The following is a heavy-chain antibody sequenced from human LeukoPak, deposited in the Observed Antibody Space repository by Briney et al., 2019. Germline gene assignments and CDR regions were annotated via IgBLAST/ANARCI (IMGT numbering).Heavy chain of an antibody. J-gene: IGHJ6*02. V-gene: IGHV3-30*02. CDR2: ISSDGSNK. CDR3: AEEYGDYAMDV. Sequence: QSGGSLRLSCAASGFTFSSYGMHWVRQAPGKGLEWVAFISSDGSNKYYGDSVKGRFTISRDNSESTLFLQMNRLRADDTAVYYCAEEYGDYAMDVWGQGTTVTVSS. D-gene: IGHD4-17*01. CDR1: GFTFSSYG.